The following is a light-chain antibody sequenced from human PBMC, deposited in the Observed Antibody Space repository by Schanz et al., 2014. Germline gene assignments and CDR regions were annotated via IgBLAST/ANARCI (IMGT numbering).Light chain of an antibody. CDR1: SSDVGSYNL. Sequence: QSALTQPASVSGSPGQSITISCTGTSSDVGSYNLVSWYQHHPGKAPKLMIYEGSKRPSGVSNRFSGSKSDNTASLTISGLQTEDGADYYCCSYARNYGLLFGGGTKVTVL. V-gene: IGLV2-23*01. CDR2: EGS. J-gene: IGLJ1*01. CDR3: CSYARNYGLL.